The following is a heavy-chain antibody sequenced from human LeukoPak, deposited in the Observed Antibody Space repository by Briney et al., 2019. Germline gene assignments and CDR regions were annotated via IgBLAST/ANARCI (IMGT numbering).Heavy chain of an antibody. J-gene: IGHJ5*02. V-gene: IGHV2-5*01. CDR1: GFSLSTNGVG. CDR3: ARQISGWQINWFDP. D-gene: IGHD6-19*01. CDR2: IYWNDDK. Sequence: ESGPTLVNPTQTLTLTCTFSGFSLSTNGVGVGWIRQPPGKALEWLALIYWNDDKRYTPSLKSKLTITKDTSKNQVVLTMTNMDSVDTATYYCARQISGWQINWFDPWGQGTLVTVSS.